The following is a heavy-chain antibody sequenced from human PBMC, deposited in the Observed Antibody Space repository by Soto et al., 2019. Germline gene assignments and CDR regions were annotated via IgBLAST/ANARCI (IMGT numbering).Heavy chain of an antibody. CDR2: IIPIFGTA. CDR3: AKENYYGSGTPEGYFDY. CDR1: GGTFSSYA. D-gene: IGHD3-10*01. V-gene: IGHV1-69*01. J-gene: IGHJ4*02. Sequence: QVQLVQSGAEVKKPGSSVKVSCKASGGTFSSYAISWVRQAPGQGLEWMGGIIPIFGTANYAQKFQGRVTITADESTRTAYMELSSLRSEDTAVYYCAKENYYGSGTPEGYFDYWGQGTLVTVSS.